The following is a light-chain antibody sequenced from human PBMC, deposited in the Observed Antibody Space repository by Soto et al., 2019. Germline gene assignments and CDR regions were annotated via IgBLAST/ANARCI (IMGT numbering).Light chain of an antibody. V-gene: IGKV3-20*01. J-gene: IGKJ4*01. Sequence: EIVLTQSPGTLSLPPGERATLSCRASQSVGSSLAWYQQKPGQAPRLLIYGASNRATVIPDRFTGSGSGTDFTLTISRLEPDDFAVYYCQQYSNAPPLTFGGGTKVEIK. CDR2: GAS. CDR3: QQYSNAPPLT. CDR1: QSVGSS.